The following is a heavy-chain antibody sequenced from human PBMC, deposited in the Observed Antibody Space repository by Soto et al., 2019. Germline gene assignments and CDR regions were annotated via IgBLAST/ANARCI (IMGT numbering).Heavy chain of an antibody. CDR3: ARDHDYGDYGVEAY. Sequence: QVQLVESGGGVVQPGRSLRLSCAASGFTFSSYAMHWVRQAPGKGLEWVAVISYDGSNKYYADSVKGRFTISRDNSKNTLYLQMNSLRAEDTAVYYCARDHDYGDYGVEAYWGQGTLVTVSS. CDR2: ISYDGSNK. CDR1: GFTFSSYA. J-gene: IGHJ4*02. V-gene: IGHV3-30-3*01. D-gene: IGHD4-17*01.